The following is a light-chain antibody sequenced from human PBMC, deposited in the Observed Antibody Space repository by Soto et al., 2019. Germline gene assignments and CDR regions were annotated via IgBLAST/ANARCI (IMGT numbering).Light chain of an antibody. V-gene: IGKV3-15*01. CDR3: QHYSTWLWT. J-gene: IGKJ1*01. CDR2: GAS. CDR1: QSVSSK. Sequence: EIVMTQSPATLSVSPGERATLSCRASQSVSSKLAWYQKKPGQGPRLLIYGASTRATGIPARFSGSGSGTVITLTISSLQSEDFAFYYCQHYSTWLWTFGQGTKVEIK.